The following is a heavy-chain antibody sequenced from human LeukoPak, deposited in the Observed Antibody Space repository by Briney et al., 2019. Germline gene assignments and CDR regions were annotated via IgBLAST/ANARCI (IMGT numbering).Heavy chain of an antibody. CDR3: ARDHRGFYYGSGNYYYLDV. CDR1: GGTYNNYA. J-gene: IGHJ6*03. CDR2: ILPVFGTS. D-gene: IGHD3-10*01. Sequence: VASVKVSCKASGGTYNNYAITWVRQAPGQGLEWVGGILPVFGTSNYAQRFQGRVTIIADESTGTTYMELSSLRSEDTAVYYCARDHRGFYYGSGNYYYLDVWGKGTTVTVSS. V-gene: IGHV1-69*13.